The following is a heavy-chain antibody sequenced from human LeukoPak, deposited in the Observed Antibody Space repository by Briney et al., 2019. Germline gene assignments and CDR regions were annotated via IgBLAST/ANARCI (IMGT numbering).Heavy chain of an antibody. CDR1: GFTFSSYW. J-gene: IGHJ4*02. V-gene: IGHV3-74*01. CDR3: ARAFYGSGNYYYPGDY. D-gene: IGHD3-10*01. Sequence: GGSLRLSCAASGFTFSSYWMHWVRQAPGKGLVWVSRINSDGSSTTYADSVKGRFTISRDDAKNTLSLQMNSLRAEDTAMYYCARAFYGSGNYYYPGDYWGQGTLVTVSS. CDR2: INSDGSST.